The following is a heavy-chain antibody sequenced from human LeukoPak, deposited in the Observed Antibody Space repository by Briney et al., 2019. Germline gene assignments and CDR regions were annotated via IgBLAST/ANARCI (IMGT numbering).Heavy chain of an antibody. CDR2: TYYMSNWYN. J-gene: IGHJ3*02. Sequence: SQTLSLTCAISGDSRQSPSRGLEWLGRTYYMSNWYNDYAVSVKSRLIINPDTSKNQFSLHLNFVTPEDTAVYYCARAGTIRARQFDAFDIWGQGTMVTVSS. CDR1: GDS. D-gene: IGHD3-3*01. V-gene: IGHV6-1*01. CDR3: ARAGTIRARQFDAFDI.